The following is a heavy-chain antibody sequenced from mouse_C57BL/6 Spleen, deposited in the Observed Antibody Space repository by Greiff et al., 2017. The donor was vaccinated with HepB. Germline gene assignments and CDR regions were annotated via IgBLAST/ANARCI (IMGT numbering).Heavy chain of an antibody. CDR1: GYTFTDYY. D-gene: IGHD2-5*01. CDR3: AREGISDSNYSWFAY. J-gene: IGHJ3*01. V-gene: IGHV1-26*01. Sequence: EVQLQQSGPELVKPGASVKISCKASGYTFTDYYMNWVKQSHGKSLEWIGDINPNNGGTSYNQKFKGKATLTVDKSSSTAYMELRSLTSEDSAVYYCAREGISDSNYSWFAYWGQGTLVTVSA. CDR2: INPNNGGT.